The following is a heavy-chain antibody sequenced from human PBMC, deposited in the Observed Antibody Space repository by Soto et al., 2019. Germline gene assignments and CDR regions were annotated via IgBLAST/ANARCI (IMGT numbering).Heavy chain of an antibody. CDR2: INSGGNT. V-gene: IGHV3-66*01. D-gene: IGHD5-18*01. CDR1: GFGVSNNY. J-gene: IGHJ6*02. CDR3: ARGGDSYGYGAYYYYGMDV. Sequence: EVQLVESGGGLVQPVGSLRLSCAASGFGVSNNYMSWVRQAPGKGLEWVSAINSGGNTYYADSVKGRLTISRDNSKNTVYLQMNSVGAEDTAVYYCARGGDSYGYGAYYYYGMDVWGQGTTVTVSS.